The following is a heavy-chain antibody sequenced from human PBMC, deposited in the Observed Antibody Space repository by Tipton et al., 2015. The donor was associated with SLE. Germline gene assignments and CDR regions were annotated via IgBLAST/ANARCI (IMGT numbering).Heavy chain of an antibody. Sequence: TLSLTCSVSDDSISRYYWSWIRQSPGKGLEWIGYIYWSGFSTYNPSLKSRATITIDTSKNHFSLTLNSVTAADTAVYFCTSGGSPGNPFDFWGRGMQVTVSS. J-gene: IGHJ4*02. CDR3: TSGGSPGNPFDF. D-gene: IGHD2-15*01. CDR1: DDSISRYY. V-gene: IGHV4-59*01. CDR2: IYWSGFS.